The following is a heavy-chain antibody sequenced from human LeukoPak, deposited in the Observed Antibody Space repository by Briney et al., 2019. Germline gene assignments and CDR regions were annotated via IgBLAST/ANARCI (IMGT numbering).Heavy chain of an antibody. V-gene: IGHV5-51*01. CDR3: AVVPAALTGWFDP. J-gene: IGHJ5*02. CDR1: GYSFTSYW. Sequence: GESLKISCKGSGYSFTSYWIGWVRPMPGKGLEWMGIIYPGDSDTRYSPSFQGQVTISADKSISTAYLQWSSLKASDTAMYYCAVVPAALTGWFDPWGQGTLVTVSS. CDR2: IYPGDSDT. D-gene: IGHD2-2*01.